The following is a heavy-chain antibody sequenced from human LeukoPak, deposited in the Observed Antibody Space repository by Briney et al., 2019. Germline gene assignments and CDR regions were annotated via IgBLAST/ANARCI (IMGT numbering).Heavy chain of an antibody. CDR3: ARSLRWFGELSTNWFDP. D-gene: IGHD3-10*01. CDR2: IYTSGST. CDR1: GGSISSYY. J-gene: IGHJ5*02. V-gene: IGHV4-4*07. Sequence: SETLSLTCTVSGGSISSYYWSWIRQPAGKGLEWIGRIYTSGSTYYNPSLKSRVTISVDTSKNQFSLKLSSVTAADTAVYYCARSLRWFGELSTNWFDPWGQGTLVTVSS.